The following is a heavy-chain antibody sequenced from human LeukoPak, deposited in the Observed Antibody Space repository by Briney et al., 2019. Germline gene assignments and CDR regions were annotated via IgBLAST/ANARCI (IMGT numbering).Heavy chain of an antibody. D-gene: IGHD4-23*01. Sequence: LETLSLTCTVSGYSISSGYYWGWIRQPPGKGLEWIGSIYHSGSTYYNPSLKSRVTISVDTSKNQFSLKLSSVTAADTAVYYCARDRGNLDAFDMWGQGTMVTVSS. J-gene: IGHJ3*02. V-gene: IGHV4-38-2*02. CDR1: GYSISSGYY. CDR3: ARDRGNLDAFDM. CDR2: IYHSGST.